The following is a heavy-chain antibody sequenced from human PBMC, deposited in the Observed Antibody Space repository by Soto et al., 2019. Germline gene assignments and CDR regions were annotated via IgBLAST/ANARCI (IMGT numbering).Heavy chain of an antibody. D-gene: IGHD5-18*01. J-gene: IGHJ4*02. CDR1: GGTFSSYA. CDR2: IMPIFGTA. V-gene: IGHV1-69*01. CDR3: ARTNNGYSYLYYFDY. Sequence: QVQLVQSGAEVKKPGSSVKVSCKASGGTFSSYAISWVRQAPGQGLEWMGGIMPIFGTANYAQKFQGRVTITADESTSTAHMELSSLRSEDTAVYYCARTNNGYSYLYYFDYWGQGTLVTVSS.